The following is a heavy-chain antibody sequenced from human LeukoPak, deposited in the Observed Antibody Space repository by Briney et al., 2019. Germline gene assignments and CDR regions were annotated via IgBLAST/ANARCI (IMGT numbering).Heavy chain of an antibody. CDR2: ISSSSSYI. CDR3: ARAGVEYDSSGFSYYYYYMDV. J-gene: IGHJ6*03. V-gene: IGHV3-21*01. D-gene: IGHD3-22*01. CDR1: GLTFSSYS. Sequence: GGSLRLSCAASGLTFSSYSMNWVRQAPGKGLEWVSSISSSSSYIYYADSVKGRFTISRDNAKNSLYLQMNSLRAEDTAVYYCARAGVEYDSSGFSYYYYYMDVWGKGTTVTVSS.